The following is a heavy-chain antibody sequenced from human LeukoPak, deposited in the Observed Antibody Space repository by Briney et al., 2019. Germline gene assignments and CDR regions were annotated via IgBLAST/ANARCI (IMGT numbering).Heavy chain of an antibody. Sequence: GGSLRLSCAASGFTFSSYDMHWVRQATGKGLEWVSAIGTAGDTYYPGSVKGRFTISRENAKNSLYLQMNSLGAGDTAVYYCARFGGYSYGYDYWGQGTLVTVSS. D-gene: IGHD5-18*01. V-gene: IGHV3-13*01. CDR1: GFTFSSYD. CDR2: IGTAGDT. CDR3: ARFGGYSYGYDY. J-gene: IGHJ4*02.